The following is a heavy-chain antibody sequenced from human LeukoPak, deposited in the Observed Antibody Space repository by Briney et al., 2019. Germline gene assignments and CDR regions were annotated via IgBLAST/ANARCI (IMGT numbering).Heavy chain of an antibody. D-gene: IGHD1-26*01. CDR3: ARSYPKDLDGRNWFDP. CDR2: FDPEDGET. V-gene: IGHV1-24*01. CDR1: GYTLTELS. Sequence: ASVKVSCKVSGYTLTELSMHWVRRAPGKGLEWMGGFDPEDGETIYAQKFQGRVTMTEDTSTDTAYMELSSLRSEDTAVYYCARSYPKDLDGRNWFDPWGQGTLVTVSS. J-gene: IGHJ5*02.